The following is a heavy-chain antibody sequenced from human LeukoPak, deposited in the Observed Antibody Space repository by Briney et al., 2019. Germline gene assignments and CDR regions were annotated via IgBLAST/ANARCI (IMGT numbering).Heavy chain of an antibody. CDR3: ARARGWYSSAPHAFDI. D-gene: IGHD6-19*01. CDR1: GFTFSSYA. J-gene: IGHJ3*02. V-gene: IGHV3-64*01. Sequence: GGSLRLSCAASGFTFSSYAMSWVRQAPGKGLEYVSSISSNGGSTYYANSMKGRFTISRDNSKNTLYLQMGSLRPEDMAMYYCARARGWYSSAPHAFDIWGQGTMVTVSS. CDR2: ISSNGGST.